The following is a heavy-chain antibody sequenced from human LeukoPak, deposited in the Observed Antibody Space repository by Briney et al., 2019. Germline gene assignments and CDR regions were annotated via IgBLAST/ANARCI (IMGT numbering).Heavy chain of an antibody. J-gene: IGHJ4*02. Sequence: ASVKVSCKASGYTFTGYYMHWVRQAPGQGLEWMGWINPNSGGTIYAQKFQGRVTMTRDTSISTVYMELSSLRSEDTAVYYCARDAEDSSGFDYWGQGTLVTVSS. V-gene: IGHV1-2*02. CDR3: ARDAEDSSGFDY. CDR2: INPNSGGT. CDR1: GYTFTGYY. D-gene: IGHD3-22*01.